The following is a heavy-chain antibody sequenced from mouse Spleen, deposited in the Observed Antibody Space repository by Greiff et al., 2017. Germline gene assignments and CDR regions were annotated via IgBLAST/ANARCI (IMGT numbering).Heavy chain of an antibody. Sequence: DVMLVESGGGLVKPGGSLKLSCAASGFTFSDYGMHWVRQAPEKGLEWVAYISSGSSTIYYADTVKGRFTISRDNAKNTLFLQMISLRSEDTAMYYCARAYGDYWGQGTTLTVSS. J-gene: IGHJ2*01. CDR1: GFTFSDYG. CDR2: ISSGSSTI. CDR3: ARAYGDY. V-gene: IGHV5-17*01. D-gene: IGHD6-5*01.